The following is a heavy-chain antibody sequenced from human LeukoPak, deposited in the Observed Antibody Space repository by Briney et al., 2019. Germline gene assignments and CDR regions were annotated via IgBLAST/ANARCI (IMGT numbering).Heavy chain of an antibody. CDR3: ARKGRNSSGWSPFDY. J-gene: IGHJ4*02. Sequence: ASVKVSCKASGYTFTSYDINWVRQATGQGPEWMGWMNPNSGNTGYAQKFQGRVTMTRNTSISTAYMELSSLRSEDTAVYYCARKGRNSSGWSPFDYWGQGTLVTVSS. CDR1: GYTFTSYD. CDR2: MNPNSGNT. D-gene: IGHD6-19*01. V-gene: IGHV1-8*01.